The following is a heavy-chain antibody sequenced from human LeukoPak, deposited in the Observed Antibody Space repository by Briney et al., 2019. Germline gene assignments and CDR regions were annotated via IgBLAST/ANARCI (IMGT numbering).Heavy chain of an antibody. V-gene: IGHV3-15*01. CDR1: GFTFSNAR. CDR3: ATDGYCSGGSCYSYDN. J-gene: IGHJ4*02. CDR2: SKSKTDGGTT. D-gene: IGHD2-15*01. Sequence: GGSLRLSCAASGFTFSNARVTWVRQAPGKGLEWVGRSKSKTDGGTTDYGAPVKGRFSISRDDSKSTLYLQMNSLKTEDTAVYYCATDGYCSGGSCYSYDNWGQGTLVTVSS.